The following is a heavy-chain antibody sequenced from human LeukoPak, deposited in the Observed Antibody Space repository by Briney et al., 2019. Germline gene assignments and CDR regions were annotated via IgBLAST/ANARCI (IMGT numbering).Heavy chain of an antibody. D-gene: IGHD3-16*01. CDR2: IDPNSGGT. V-gene: IGHV1-2*02. CDR1: GYTFSRYG. CDR3: ARGWGNFDY. J-gene: IGHJ4*02. Sequence: ASVKVSCKASGYTFSRYGISWVRQAPGRGLEWMGWIDPNSGGTNYAQKFQGRVTMTRDTSINTAYMELSRLKSDDTAVYYCARGWGNFDYWGQGTLVTVSS.